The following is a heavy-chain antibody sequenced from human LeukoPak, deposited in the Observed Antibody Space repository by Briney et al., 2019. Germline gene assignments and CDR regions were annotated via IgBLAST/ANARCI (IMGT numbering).Heavy chain of an antibody. CDR1: GYTFTSYG. CDR3: ARRAYYYYYSMDV. V-gene: IGHV1-18*01. CDR2: ISAYNGNT. Sequence: ASVKVSCKASGYTFTSYGISWVRQAPGQGLEWLGWISAYNGNTNYAQKLQGRVTMTTDTSSSTAYMELRSLRSDDTAVYYCARRAYYYYYSMDVWGKGTTVTVSS. J-gene: IGHJ6*03.